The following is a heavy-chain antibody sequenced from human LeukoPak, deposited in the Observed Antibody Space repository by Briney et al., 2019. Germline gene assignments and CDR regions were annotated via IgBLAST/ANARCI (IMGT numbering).Heavy chain of an antibody. CDR2: ISDNSGNT. CDR3: TRERRYCSGGSCHHDY. D-gene: IGHD2-15*01. Sequence: GGSLRLSCAASGFTFSSFAMSWVRQAPGQGLEWVSAISDNSGNTYYADSVKGRFTISRDNSENTLYLQMNSLRAEDTAVYYCTRERRYCSGGSCHHDYWGQGTLVTVSS. J-gene: IGHJ4*02. V-gene: IGHV3-23*01. CDR1: GFTFSSFA.